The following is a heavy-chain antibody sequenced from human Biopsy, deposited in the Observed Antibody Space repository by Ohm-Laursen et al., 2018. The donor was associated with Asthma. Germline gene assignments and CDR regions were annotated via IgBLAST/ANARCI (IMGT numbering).Heavy chain of an antibody. V-gene: IGHV3-30*03. CDR2: ISYDGSSK. D-gene: IGHD3-3*01. Sequence: RSLRLSCSASGFTFSSYGMHWVRQAPGKGLEWVAVISYDGSSKYYADSVKGRFTISRDNSKNTLYLQMNSLRAEDTAVYYCASQSSGPDFWSGYYYFDYWGQGTLVTVSS. CDR1: GFTFSSYG. CDR3: ASQSSGPDFWSGYYYFDY. J-gene: IGHJ4*02.